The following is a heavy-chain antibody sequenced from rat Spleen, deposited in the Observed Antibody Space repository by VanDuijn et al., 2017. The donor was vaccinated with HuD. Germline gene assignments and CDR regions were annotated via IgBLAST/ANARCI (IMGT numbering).Heavy chain of an antibody. CDR2: ISAGGDDT. CDR1: GFIFSNYY. V-gene: IGHV5-25*01. D-gene: IGHD1-1*01. Sequence: EVQLVESGGGLVQPGRSLKLSCAASGFIFSNYYMAWVRQAPTKGLEWVAYISAGGDDTYYRYSVKGRFTISRDSAKSTLYLQMSSLRSEDTATYYCARRSGDVFDYWGQGVMVTVSS. J-gene: IGHJ2*01. CDR3: ARRSGDVFDY.